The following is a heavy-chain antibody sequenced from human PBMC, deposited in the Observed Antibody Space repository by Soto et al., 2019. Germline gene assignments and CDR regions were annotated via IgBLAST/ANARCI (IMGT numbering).Heavy chain of an antibody. CDR2: IIPIFGTA. D-gene: IGHD3-22*01. V-gene: IGHV1-69*13. J-gene: IGHJ4*02. CDR3: ATVYYYDSSGYYYSLGY. Sequence: ASVKVSCKASGGTFSSYAISWVRQAPGQGLEWMGGIIPIFGTANYAQKFQGRVTITADESTSTAYMELSSLRSEDTAVYYCATVYYYDSSGYYYSLGYWGQGTLVTVSS. CDR1: GGTFSSYA.